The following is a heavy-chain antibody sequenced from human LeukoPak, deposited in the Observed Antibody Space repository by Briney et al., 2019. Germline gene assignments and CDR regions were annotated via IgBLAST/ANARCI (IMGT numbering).Heavy chain of an antibody. CDR3: ARGGTAMVSSFDY. V-gene: IGHV4-39*07. J-gene: IGHJ4*02. D-gene: IGHD5-18*01. CDR1: GGSISSSSYY. CDR2: IYYSGST. Sequence: TSETLSLTCTVSGGSISSSSYYWGWIRQPPGKGLEWIGSIYYSGSTYYNPSLKSRVTISVDTSKNQFSLKLSSVTAADTAVYYCARGGTAMVSSFDYWGQGTLVTVSS.